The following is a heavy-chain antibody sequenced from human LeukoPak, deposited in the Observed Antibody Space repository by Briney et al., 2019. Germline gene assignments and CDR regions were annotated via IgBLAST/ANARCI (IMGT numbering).Heavy chain of an antibody. CDR1: GYTFTSYA. CDR3: ARDLPYDSSGYYQN. Sequence: ASVKVSCKASGYTFTSYAMHWVRQAPGQRLEWMGWINAGNGNTKYSQNFQGRVTITRDTSASTAYMELSSLRSEDTAVYYCARDLPYDSSGYYQNWGQGTLVTVSS. J-gene: IGHJ4*02. CDR2: INAGNGNT. V-gene: IGHV1-3*01. D-gene: IGHD3-22*01.